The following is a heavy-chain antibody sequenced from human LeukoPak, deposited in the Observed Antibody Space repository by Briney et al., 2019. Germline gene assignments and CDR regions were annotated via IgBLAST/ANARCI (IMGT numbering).Heavy chain of an antibody. D-gene: IGHD1-20*01. V-gene: IGHV3-11*01. Sequence: GGSLRLSCAASGFTFCDYYMSWIRQAPGEGREWGSYISSSGSTIYYADSVKGRFTIPRDNPKNSLYLQMNSLRVEDRAVYYCARSAGITGTEGAFDIWGQGTMVTVSS. CDR2: ISSSGSTI. CDR3: ARSAGITGTEGAFDI. J-gene: IGHJ3*02. CDR1: GFTFCDYY.